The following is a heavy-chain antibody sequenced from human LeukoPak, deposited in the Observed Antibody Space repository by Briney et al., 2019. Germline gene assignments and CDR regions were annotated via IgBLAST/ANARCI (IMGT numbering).Heavy chain of an antibody. Sequence: ASVKVSCKASGYTFINNWMHWVRQAPGQGLEWIGLINPTGTGTLYAKKFQGRVTMTRDMSTSTDYMELSSLRSEDTAVYYCARDNSVGDIAGWFDPWGQGTLVTVSS. CDR3: ARDNSVGDIAGWFDP. J-gene: IGHJ5*02. V-gene: IGHV1-46*01. CDR2: INPTGTGT. CDR1: GYTFINNW. D-gene: IGHD3-10*01.